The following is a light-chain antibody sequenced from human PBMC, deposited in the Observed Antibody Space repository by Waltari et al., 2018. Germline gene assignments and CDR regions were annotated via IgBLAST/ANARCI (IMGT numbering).Light chain of an antibody. Sequence: DIVMTQSPDSLAVSLGERATINCRSSQTVLYSSNNKNYLASYQQRPGQPPKLLIYWASTRDSGVPDRFSGSGSGTDFTLTISSLLPEDVAVYYCQQYYAIPRTFGQGTKVEIK. CDR2: WAS. V-gene: IGKV4-1*01. CDR3: QQYYAIPRT. J-gene: IGKJ1*01. CDR1: QTVLYSSNNKNY.